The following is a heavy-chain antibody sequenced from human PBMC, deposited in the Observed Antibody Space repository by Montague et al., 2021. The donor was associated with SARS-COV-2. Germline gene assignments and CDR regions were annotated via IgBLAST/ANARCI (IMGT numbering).Heavy chain of an antibody. CDR3: ARAASPRGAFDV. Sequence: SETLSLTCAVSGGSINSGGYSWSWIRQSPGKGLEWIGCILHSGSTYYNPSLWSRVTISVDRSKSRFSLNLTSMTAADTAVYFCARAASPRGAFDVWGQGTVVTVSS. D-gene: IGHD3-10*01. CDR1: GGSINSGGYS. V-gene: IGHV4-30-2*06. J-gene: IGHJ3*01. CDR2: ILHSGST.